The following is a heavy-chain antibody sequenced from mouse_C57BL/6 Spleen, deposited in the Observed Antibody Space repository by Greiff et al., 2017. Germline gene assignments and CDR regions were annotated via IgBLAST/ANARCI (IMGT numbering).Heavy chain of an antibody. Sequence: VQLKQSGPELVKPGASVKISCKASGYSFTGYYMNWVKQSPEKSLEWIGEINPSTGGTTYNQKFKAKATLTVDKSSSTAYMQLKRLTSEDSAVYYCAKITTVAHYYAMDYWGQGTSVTVSS. CDR3: AKITTVAHYYAMDY. J-gene: IGHJ4*01. D-gene: IGHD1-1*01. CDR1: GYSFTGYY. CDR2: INPSTGGT. V-gene: IGHV1-42*01.